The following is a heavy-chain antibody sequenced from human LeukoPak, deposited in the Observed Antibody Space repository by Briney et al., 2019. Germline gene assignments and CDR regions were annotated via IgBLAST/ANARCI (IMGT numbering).Heavy chain of an antibody. CDR2: IYYSEST. J-gene: IGHJ4*02. CDR3: ARDKYYYDSSGSIRFDY. V-gene: IGHV4-39*07. Sequence: RSETLSLTCTVSGGSISSSSYYWGWIRQPPGKGLEWIGSIYYSESTYYNPSLKSPVTISVDTSKNHFSLKLSSVTAADTAVYYCARDKYYYDSSGSIRFDYWGEGTLVTVSS. CDR1: GGSISSSSYY. D-gene: IGHD3-22*01.